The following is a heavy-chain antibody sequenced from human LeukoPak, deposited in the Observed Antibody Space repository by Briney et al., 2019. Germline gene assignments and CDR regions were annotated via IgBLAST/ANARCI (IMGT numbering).Heavy chain of an antibody. CDR3: ARQRSNYDFWSGYYIGNWFDP. V-gene: IGHV4-39*01. J-gene: IGHJ5*02. D-gene: IGHD3-3*01. Sequence: SQTLSLTXTVSGGSISSSSYYWGWIRQPPGKGLEWIGSIYYSGSTYYNPSLKSRVTISVDTSKNQFSLKLSSVTAADTAVYYCARQRSNYDFWSGYYIGNWFDPWGQGTLVTVSS. CDR2: IYYSGST. CDR1: GGSISSSSYY.